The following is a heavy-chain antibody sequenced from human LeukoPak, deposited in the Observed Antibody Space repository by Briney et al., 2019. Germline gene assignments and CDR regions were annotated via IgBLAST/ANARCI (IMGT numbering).Heavy chain of an antibody. CDR1: GYTFTGYY. D-gene: IGHD6-6*01. CDR3: AREGSSAFDI. V-gene: IGHV1-2*02. CDR2: IDPNSGGT. Sequence: ASVKVSCKASGYTFTGYYMHWVRQAPGQGLEWMGWIDPNSGGTNYAQKFQGRVTMTRDTSISTAYMELRSLRSDDTAVYYCAREGSSAFDIWGQGTMVTVSS. J-gene: IGHJ3*02.